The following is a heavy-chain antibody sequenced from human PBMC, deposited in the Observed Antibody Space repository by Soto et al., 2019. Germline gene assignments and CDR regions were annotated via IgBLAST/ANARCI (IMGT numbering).Heavy chain of an antibody. CDR2: VYHSGTT. J-gene: IGHJ5*02. Sequence: SETLSLTCTLSGGSTKFYYWSWIRQSPGKGLEWIGYVYHSGTTNYNPSLKSRVTISIETSKNQFSLELNSITAADAAVYYGARMIGDSGWVDPWGQGTLVSVSS. CDR1: GGSTKFYY. CDR3: ARMIGDSGWVDP. D-gene: IGHD2-15*01. V-gene: IGHV4-59*01.